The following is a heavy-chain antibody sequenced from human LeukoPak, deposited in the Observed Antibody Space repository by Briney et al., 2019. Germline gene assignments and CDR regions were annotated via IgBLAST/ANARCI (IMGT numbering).Heavy chain of an antibody. D-gene: IGHD6-19*01. CDR3: ARQGHSSGWSFDS. CDR1: GNRITGYR. J-gene: IGHJ4*02. V-gene: IGHV5-51*01. CDR2: IYPTDSNT. Sequence: GESLKISCKVSGNRITGYRIVWVRQMSGKGLEWMGIIYPTDSNTKYSPSFQGHVTISVDKSVNTAYLQWSSLKASDTAMYYCARQGHSSGWSFDSWGQGTQVTVSS.